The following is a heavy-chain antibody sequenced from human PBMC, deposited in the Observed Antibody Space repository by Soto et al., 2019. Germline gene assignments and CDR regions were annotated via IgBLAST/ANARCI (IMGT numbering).Heavy chain of an antibody. V-gene: IGHV4-31*03. D-gene: IGHD1-26*01. Sequence: PSETLSLTCTVIGGSIRSPNFSWSWIRQHPGKGPEWIGNIYYNGTTTYSPSLESRLTISLDPSKNQFSLTLKSVTAADTAVYYCTRGLITGSQYSGGWYYFDSWGQGTLVTVSS. CDR3: TRGLITGSQYSGGWYYFDS. CDR2: IYYNGTT. J-gene: IGHJ4*02. CDR1: GGSIRSPNFS.